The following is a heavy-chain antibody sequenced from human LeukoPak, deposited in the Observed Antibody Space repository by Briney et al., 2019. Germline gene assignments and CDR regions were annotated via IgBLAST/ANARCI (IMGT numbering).Heavy chain of an antibody. CDR2: INPSGGST. CDR1: GYTFTRYY. D-gene: IGHD2-15*01. J-gene: IGHJ6*02. CDR3: ARVSGYCSGGSCYGLPSHGMDV. V-gene: IGHV1-46*01. Sequence: ASVKVSCKASGYTFTRYYMNWVRQAPGRGLEWMGIINPSGGSTSYAQKFQGRVTMTRDTSTSTVYMELRSLRSEDTAVYYCARVSGYCSGGSCYGLPSHGMDVWGQGTTVTVSS.